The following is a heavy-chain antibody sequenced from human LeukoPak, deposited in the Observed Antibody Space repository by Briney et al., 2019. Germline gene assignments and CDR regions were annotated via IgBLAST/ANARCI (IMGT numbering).Heavy chain of an antibody. J-gene: IGHJ4*02. CDR2: IGSSGGGI. V-gene: IGHV3-23*01. Sequence: GGSLRLSCAASGFTFSTYTMYWVRHPPGKRLEWVSIIGSSGGGIHYADSVKGRFTISRDNSKNTLYLQMNSLRAEDTAVYYCANSSLAVAGTPDYWGQGTLVTVSS. D-gene: IGHD6-19*01. CDR1: GFTFSTYT. CDR3: ANSSLAVAGTPDY.